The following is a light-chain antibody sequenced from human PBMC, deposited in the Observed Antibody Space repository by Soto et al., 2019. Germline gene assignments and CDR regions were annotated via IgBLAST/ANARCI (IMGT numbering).Light chain of an antibody. J-gene: IGKJ2*01. CDR1: QTIGAN. CDR2: DAS. Sequence: DIQMTQSPSSLSASVGDRFTITWRASQTIGANLNWYRQKLGKAPTLLIYDASTLQSGVPSRFSGLGSGTDFALTITSLQPDDSATYYCQQSYTTVYTFGQGTKVDIK. V-gene: IGKV1-39*01. CDR3: QQSYTTVYT.